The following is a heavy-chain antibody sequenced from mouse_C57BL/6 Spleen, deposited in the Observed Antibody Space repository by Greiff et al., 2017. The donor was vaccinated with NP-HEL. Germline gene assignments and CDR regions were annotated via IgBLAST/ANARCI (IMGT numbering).Heavy chain of an antibody. Sequence: VQLQQSGAELVKPGASVKISCKASGYAFSSYWMNWVKQRPGKGLEWIGQIYPGDGDTNYNGKFKGKATLTADKSSSTAYMQLSSLTSEDSAVYFCARSYYGSSYVDFDYWGQGTTLTVSS. D-gene: IGHD1-1*01. CDR2: IYPGDGDT. J-gene: IGHJ2*01. CDR3: ARSYYGSSYVDFDY. V-gene: IGHV1-80*01. CDR1: GYAFSSYW.